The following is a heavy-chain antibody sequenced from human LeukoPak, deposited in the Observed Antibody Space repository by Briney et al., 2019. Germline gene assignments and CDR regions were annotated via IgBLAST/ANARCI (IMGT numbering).Heavy chain of an antibody. D-gene: IGHD3-22*01. CDR3: ARASNYDTSGYYFYWYFDL. Sequence: PSETLSLTCTISGAFGGSISSHYWSCIRQPPGKGLEWIGYVYYSGSTNYNPSLKSRVTISIDTSKTQFSLKLNSVTAADTAVYYCARASNYDTSGYYFYWYFDLWGRGTLVTVSS. J-gene: IGHJ2*01. CDR2: VYYSGST. V-gene: IGHV4-59*11. CDR1: GAFGGSISSHY.